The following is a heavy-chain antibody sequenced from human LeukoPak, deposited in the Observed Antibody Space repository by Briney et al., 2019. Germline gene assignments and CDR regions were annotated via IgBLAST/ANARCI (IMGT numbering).Heavy chain of an antibody. J-gene: IGHJ3*02. V-gene: IGHV4-34*12. CDR3: ARLTLREWEILAGGAFDI. Sequence: SETLSLTCAVYGGSFNGYYGRWIRQPPGKGLEWIGEIIHSGSKNYNPSLKSRVTLSVDTSKNQFSLTQSYVTAADTAVYYCARLTLREWEILAGGAFDIWGQGTMVTVSS. CDR1: GGSFNGYY. D-gene: IGHD1-26*01. CDR2: IIHSGSK.